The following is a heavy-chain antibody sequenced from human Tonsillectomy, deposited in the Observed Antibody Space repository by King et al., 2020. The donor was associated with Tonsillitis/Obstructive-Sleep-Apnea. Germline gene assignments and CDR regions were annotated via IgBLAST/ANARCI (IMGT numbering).Heavy chain of an antibody. J-gene: IGHJ5*02. CDR2: INPNSGGT. CDR3: ARGMSSDWMVVYNWFDP. Sequence: EQLVQSGAEVKKPGASVKVSCKASGYTFTDYYIHWVRQAPGQGLEWMGWINPNSGGTSPAQKFLDRVTMTRDTSISTAYMELSRLNSDDTAVFYCARGMSSDWMVVYNWFDPWGQGTLVTVSS. D-gene: IGHD3-22*01. V-gene: IGHV1-2*02. CDR1: GYTFTDYY.